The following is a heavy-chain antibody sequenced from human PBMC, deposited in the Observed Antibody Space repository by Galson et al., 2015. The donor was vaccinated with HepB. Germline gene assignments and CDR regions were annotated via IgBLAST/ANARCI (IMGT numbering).Heavy chain of an antibody. Sequence: SLRLSCAASGFTFSNAWMSWVRQAPGKGLEWVGRIKSKTDGGTTDYAAPVKGRFTISRDDSKNTLYLQMNSLKTEDTAVYYCTTVETSGSYLYYFDYWGQGTLVTVSS. V-gene: IGHV3-15*01. J-gene: IGHJ4*02. CDR1: GFTFSNAW. CDR2: IKSKTDGGTT. CDR3: TTVETSGSYLYYFDY. D-gene: IGHD3-10*01.